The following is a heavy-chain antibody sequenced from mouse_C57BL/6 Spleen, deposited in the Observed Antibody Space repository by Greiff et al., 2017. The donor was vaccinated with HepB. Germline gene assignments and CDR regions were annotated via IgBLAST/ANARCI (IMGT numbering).Heavy chain of an antibody. J-gene: IGHJ3*01. CDR2: IYPGSGNT. CDR1: GYSFTSYY. D-gene: IGHD1-1*01. Sequence: VQVVESGPELVKPGASVKISCKASGYSFTSYYIHWVKQRPGQGLEWIGWIYPGSGNTKYNEKFKGKATLTADTSSSTAYMQLSSLTSEDSAVYYCAREGGYYGSRAWFAYWGQGTLVTVS. V-gene: IGHV1-66*01. CDR3: AREGGYYGSRAWFAY.